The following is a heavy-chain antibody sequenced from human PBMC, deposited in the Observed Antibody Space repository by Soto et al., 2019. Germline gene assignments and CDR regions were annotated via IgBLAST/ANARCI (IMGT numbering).Heavy chain of an antibody. CDR2: IWYDGSNK. D-gene: IGHD2-2*01. V-gene: IGHV3-33*06. CDR1: GFMFSSYG. CDR3: SKGDTTDPLHF. Sequence: GSLRLSCEASGFMFSSYGMHWVRQTPGTGLEWVAVIWYDGSNKYYADSVKGRFTISRDNSKNAVYLQMNSLRVEDTAVYYCSKGDTTDPLHFWGQGTLVTVSS. J-gene: IGHJ4*02.